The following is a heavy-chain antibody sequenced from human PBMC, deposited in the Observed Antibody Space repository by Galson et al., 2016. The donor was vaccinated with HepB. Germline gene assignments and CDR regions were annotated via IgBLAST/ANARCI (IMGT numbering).Heavy chain of an antibody. CDR3: AIFWGDGYNSLDH. V-gene: IGHV3-21*01. Sequence: SLRLSCAASGLTFSSYTLRWVRQAPGKGPEWVSWISSTSEFLFYADSVTGRFTISRDNAKNSVYLQMNRLRAEDTAVYYCAIFWGDGYNSLDHWGQGTLVTVSS. CDR2: ISSTSEFL. J-gene: IGHJ4*02. CDR1: GLTFSSYT. D-gene: IGHD5-24*01.